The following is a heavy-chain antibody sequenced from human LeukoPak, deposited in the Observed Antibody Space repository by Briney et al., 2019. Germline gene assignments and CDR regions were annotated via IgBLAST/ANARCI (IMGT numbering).Heavy chain of an antibody. J-gene: IGHJ4*02. D-gene: IGHD6-13*01. CDR1: GFPFNAYL. CDR2: IRQDGVTK. Sequence: GGSLRLSCAASGFPFNAYLMTCVRQAPGKGLEWVANIRQDGVTKYYVDSVKGRFTLSRDNAMNSLYLQMNSLRAEDTAIYYCARSLPYGTTWYGRSDFWGQGTLVTVSS. CDR3: ARSLPYGTTWYGRSDF. V-gene: IGHV3-7*03.